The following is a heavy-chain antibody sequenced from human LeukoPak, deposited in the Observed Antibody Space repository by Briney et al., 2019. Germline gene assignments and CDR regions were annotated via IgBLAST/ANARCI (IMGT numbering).Heavy chain of an antibody. J-gene: IGHJ3*02. CDR1: GFTFSSYW. V-gene: IGHV3-74*01. Sequence: PGGSLRLSCAASGFTFSSYWMHWVRQAPGKGLVWVSRINSDGSSTSYADSVKGRFTISRDNAKNTLYLQMNSLRAEDTAVYYCARGGIAVALDAFDIWGQGTMVTVSS. CDR2: INSDGSST. D-gene: IGHD6-19*01. CDR3: ARGGIAVALDAFDI.